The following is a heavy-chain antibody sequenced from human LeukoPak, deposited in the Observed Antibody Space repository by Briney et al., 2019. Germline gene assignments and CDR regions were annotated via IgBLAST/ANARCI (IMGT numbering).Heavy chain of an antibody. V-gene: IGHV1-2*02. J-gene: IGHJ6*03. CDR1: GYTFTSHY. CDR3: ARDPRAGFGEYYYYMDV. D-gene: IGHD3-10*01. CDR2: INPNSGGT. Sequence: ASVKVSCKASGYTFTSHYMRWVRQAPGQGLEWMGWINPNSGGTNYAQKFQGRVTMTRDPSITSAYMELSRLRSDDTAVYYCARDPRAGFGEYYYYMDVWGKGTTVTISS.